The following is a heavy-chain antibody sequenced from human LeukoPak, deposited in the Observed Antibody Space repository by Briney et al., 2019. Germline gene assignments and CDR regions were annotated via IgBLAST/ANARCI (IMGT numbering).Heavy chain of an antibody. Sequence: DPGGSLRLSCAASGFSVSGYYMNWIRQSPGKGLEWVSHISKKTAIEYADSVKGRFTISRDNANNLLLLQMDSLRPEDPGVYYCARGTYYSGSGPGSWFDPWGHGTPVTVSS. V-gene: IGHV3-11*01. J-gene: IGHJ5*02. D-gene: IGHD3-10*01. CDR3: ARGTYYSGSGPGSWFDP. CDR1: GFSVSGYY. CDR2: ISKKTAI.